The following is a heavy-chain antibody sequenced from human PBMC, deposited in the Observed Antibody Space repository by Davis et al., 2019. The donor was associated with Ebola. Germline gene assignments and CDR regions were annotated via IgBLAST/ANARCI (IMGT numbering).Heavy chain of an antibody. CDR2: IYPGDSDT. J-gene: IGHJ4*02. V-gene: IGHV5-51*01. Sequence: GESLKISCKGSGYSFITYWIAWVRQMPGKGLEWMGIIYPGDSDTRYSPSFQGQVTISADKSISTAYLQWSSLKASDTAMYYCARHNTASSLRFDYWGQGTLVTVSS. CDR1: GYSFITYW. D-gene: IGHD6-6*01. CDR3: ARHNTASSLRFDY.